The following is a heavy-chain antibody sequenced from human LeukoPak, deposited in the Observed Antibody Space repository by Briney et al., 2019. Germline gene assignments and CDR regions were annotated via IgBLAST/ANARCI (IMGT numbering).Heavy chain of an antibody. V-gene: IGHV3-48*03. CDR2: ISSGGYTI. J-gene: IGHJ4*02. CDR1: GFTFSSYE. Sequence: GGSLRLSCAASGFTFSSYEMNWVRQAPGKGLEWVSYISSGGYTIYYADSVKGRFTISRDNAKNSLYLQMNSLRAEDTAVYYCARGRYSSSSGDFDYWGQGTLVTVSS. CDR3: ARGRYSSSSGDFDY. D-gene: IGHD6-6*01.